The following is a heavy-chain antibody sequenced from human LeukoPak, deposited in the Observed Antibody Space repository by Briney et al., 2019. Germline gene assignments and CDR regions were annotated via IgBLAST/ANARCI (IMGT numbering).Heavy chain of an antibody. CDR2: ISAYNGNT. D-gene: IGHD2-21*02. V-gene: IGHV1-18*01. Sequence: ASVKVSCKASGCTFTSYGISWVRQAPGQGLEWMGWISAYNGNTNYAQKFQGRVTMTTDTSTSTAYMELRSLRSDDTAVYYCARDQEAICGGDCLGFDYWGQGTLVTVSS. J-gene: IGHJ4*02. CDR1: GCTFTSYG. CDR3: ARDQEAICGGDCLGFDY.